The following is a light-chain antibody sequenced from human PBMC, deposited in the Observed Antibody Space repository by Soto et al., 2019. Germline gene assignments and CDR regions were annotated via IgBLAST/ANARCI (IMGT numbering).Light chain of an antibody. V-gene: IGKV1-9*01. CDR2: SAS. J-gene: IGKJ4*01. CDR1: QGISNF. CDR3: QQCNSNPLT. Sequence: DIQLTQSPSFLSASVGDRVTITCRASQGISNFLAWYQQKAGKAPKLLIYSASTLQSGVPLRFSGSGSETEFTLTISSLQPGDLATYFCQQCNSNPLTFGGETKVEIK.